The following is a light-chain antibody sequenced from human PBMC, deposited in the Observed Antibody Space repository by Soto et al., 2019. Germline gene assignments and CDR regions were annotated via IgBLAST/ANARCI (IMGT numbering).Light chain of an antibody. V-gene: IGKV3-11*01. J-gene: IGKJ1*01. Sequence: EIALTQSPATLSLSPGERAALCCRASQSVSSYLAWYQQKPGQAPRLLIYDASNRATGIPARFSGSGSGTDFTLTISSLEPEDFAVYYCQQYNNWPPWTFGQGTKVDIK. CDR1: QSVSSY. CDR2: DAS. CDR3: QQYNNWPPWT.